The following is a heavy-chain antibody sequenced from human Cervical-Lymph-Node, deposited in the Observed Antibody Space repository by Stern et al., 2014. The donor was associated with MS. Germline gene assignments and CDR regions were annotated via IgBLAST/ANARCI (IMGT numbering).Heavy chain of an antibody. CDR1: GDSISSSNW. CDR2: IYHSGNS. J-gene: IGHJ3*02. V-gene: IGHV4-4*02. Sequence: QLQLQESGPGLVKPSGTLSLTCAVSGDSISSSNWWSWGRQSPGKGLEGIGDIYHSGNSIYTPSLKSRVTLSVEKSENQFSLKLSSVTAADAAVYFCAKRKIIPGAAFDIWGQGTLVTVSS. CDR3: AKRKIIPGAAFDI. D-gene: IGHD2-21*01.